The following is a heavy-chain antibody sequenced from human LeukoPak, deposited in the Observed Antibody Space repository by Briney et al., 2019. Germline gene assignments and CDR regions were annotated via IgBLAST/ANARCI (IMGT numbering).Heavy chain of an antibody. CDR1: GGSVSSGSYY. J-gene: IGHJ4*02. Sequence: SETLSLTCTVSGGSVSSGSYYWTWIRQTPEKGLEWIGDIYYSGSTNYNPSLKSRVTISLDSSKNQFSLKLSPVTAADTAVYYCARDLSADYWGQGTLVTVSS. CDR3: ARDLSADY. V-gene: IGHV4-61*01. D-gene: IGHD2/OR15-2a*01. CDR2: IYYSGST.